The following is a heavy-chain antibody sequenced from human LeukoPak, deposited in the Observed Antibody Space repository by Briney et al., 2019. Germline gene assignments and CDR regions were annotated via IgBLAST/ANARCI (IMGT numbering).Heavy chain of an antibody. CDR2: IDANTGNP. CDR1: GYTFTSYS. D-gene: IGHD2-15*01. J-gene: IGHJ4*02. V-gene: IGHV7-4-1*02. Sequence: VASVKVSCKASGYTFTSYSMNWVRQAPGQGLEWMGWIDANTGNPTYVQGFTGRFVFSLDTSVSTAYLHISSLKAEDTAVYYCARAEVSCSGSTCFSYWGQGTLVTVSS. CDR3: ARAEVSCSGSTCFSY.